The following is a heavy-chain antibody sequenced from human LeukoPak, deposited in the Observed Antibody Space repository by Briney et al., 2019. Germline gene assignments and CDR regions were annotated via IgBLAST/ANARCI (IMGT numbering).Heavy chain of an antibody. CDR3: ARDSSSRVLYYFDY. CDR1: GYTFTGYY. J-gene: IGHJ4*02. Sequence: ASVKVSCKASGYTFTGYYMHWVRQAPGQGLEWMGWINPNSGGTNYAQKFQGRGTMTRDTSISTAYMELSRLSSDDTAVYYCARDSSSRVLYYFDYWGQGTLVTVSS. CDR2: INPNSGGT. V-gene: IGHV1-2*02. D-gene: IGHD6-6*01.